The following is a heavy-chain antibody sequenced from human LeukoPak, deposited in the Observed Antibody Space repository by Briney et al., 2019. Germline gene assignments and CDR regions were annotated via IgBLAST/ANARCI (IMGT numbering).Heavy chain of an antibody. CDR1: GYSFTTYW. J-gene: IGHJ3*02. V-gene: IGHV5-51*01. D-gene: IGHD3-22*01. CDR3: ARRGYYSYDAFDI. Sequence: GESLKISWKGSGYSFTTYWIVWVRQTPGKGLEWMGIIYPGDSNTRYSPSFQGQVTISADKSISTAYLQWSSLKASDTAMYYCARRGYYSYDAFDIWGQGTMVTVSS. CDR2: IYPGDSNT.